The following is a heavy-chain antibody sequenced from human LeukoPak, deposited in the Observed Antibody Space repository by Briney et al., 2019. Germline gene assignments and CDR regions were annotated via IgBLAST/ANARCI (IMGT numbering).Heavy chain of an antibody. CDR3: AKDMNSYGSGSSYNPWGPFDS. Sequence: GGSLRLSFAASGFTFDNFAMPWVRQAPGKGLKWVSGIAWNSGNTGFADSVKGRFTISRDNAENSLYLQMNSLTPEDTAFYFCAKDMNSYGSGSSYNPWGPFDSWGQGTLVTVSS. CDR1: GFTFDNFA. J-gene: IGHJ4*02. V-gene: IGHV3-9*01. CDR2: IAWNSGNT. D-gene: IGHD3-10*01.